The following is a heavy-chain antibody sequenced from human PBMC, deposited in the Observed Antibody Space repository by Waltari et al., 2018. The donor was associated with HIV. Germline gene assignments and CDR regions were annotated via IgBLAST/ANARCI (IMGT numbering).Heavy chain of an antibody. CDR2: IYYSGST. Sequence: QLQLQESGPGLVKPSETLSLTCTVSGGSISSSSYYWGWIRQPPGKGLEWIGSIYYSGSTYYNPSLKSRVTISVDTSKNQFSLKLSSVTAADTAVYYCAAYDFWSGYYVDPWGQGTLVTVSS. CDR3: AAYDFWSGYYVDP. D-gene: IGHD3-3*01. CDR1: GGSISSSSYY. J-gene: IGHJ5*02. V-gene: IGHV4-39*01.